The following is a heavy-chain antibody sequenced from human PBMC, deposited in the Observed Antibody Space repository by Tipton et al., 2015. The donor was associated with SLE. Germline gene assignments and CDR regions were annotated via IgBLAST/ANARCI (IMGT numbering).Heavy chain of an antibody. Sequence: TLSLTCSVSGGSISSNYWIWIRQPPGKGLEWIGNIHYSRNTNYNPSLKSRVTISIDTSRSQFSLKLSSVTAADTAVYYCARWGVDTYLYKGLDVWGQGTTVTVSS. V-gene: IGHV4-59*08. CDR1: GGSISSNY. J-gene: IGHJ6*02. D-gene: IGHD5-18*01. CDR2: IHYSRNT. CDR3: ARWGVDTYLYKGLDV.